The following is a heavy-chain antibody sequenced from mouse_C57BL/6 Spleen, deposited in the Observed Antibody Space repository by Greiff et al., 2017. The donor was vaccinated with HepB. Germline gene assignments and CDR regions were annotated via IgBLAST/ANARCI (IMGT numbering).Heavy chain of an antibody. D-gene: IGHD1-1*01. CDR3: VLITTVVAPFDY. CDR2: IYPGDGDT. J-gene: IGHJ2*01. V-gene: IGHV1-80*01. Sequence: QVQLKESGAELVKPGASVKISCKASGYASSSYWMNWVKQRPGKGLEWIGQIYPGDGDTNYNGKFKGKATLTADKSSSTAYMQLSSLTSEDSAVYFCVLITTVVAPFDYWGQGTTLTVSS. CDR1: GYASSSYW.